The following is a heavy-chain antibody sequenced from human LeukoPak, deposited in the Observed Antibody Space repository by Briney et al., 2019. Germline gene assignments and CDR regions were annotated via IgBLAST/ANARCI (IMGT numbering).Heavy chain of an antibody. J-gene: IGHJ6*02. V-gene: IGHV4-4*07. CDR3: ARGTQWLVHYYYGMDV. D-gene: IGHD6-19*01. CDR2: IYTSGST. Sequence: SETLSLTCTVSGGSISSYYWSWIRQPAGKGLEWIGRIYTSGSTNYNPSLKSRVTMSVDTSKNQFSLKLSSVTAADTAVYYCARGTQWLVHYYYGMDVWGQGTTVTVSS. CDR1: GGSISSYY.